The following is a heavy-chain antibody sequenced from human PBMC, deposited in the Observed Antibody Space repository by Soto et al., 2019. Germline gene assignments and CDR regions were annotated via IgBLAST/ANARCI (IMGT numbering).Heavy chain of an antibody. V-gene: IGHV3-23*01. CDR3: AKDGDSLTRNKPLDY. CDR2: ITGSGRDT. J-gene: IGHJ4*02. CDR1: GFTFRNNV. D-gene: IGHD2-2*01. Sequence: GSLRLSCAASGFTFRNNVLSWVRQAPGKGLDWVSGITGSGRDTYYADSVKGRFTISRDNSRNTLHLQMNSLRAEDTAVYYCAKDGDSLTRNKPLDYWGQGTLVTVSS.